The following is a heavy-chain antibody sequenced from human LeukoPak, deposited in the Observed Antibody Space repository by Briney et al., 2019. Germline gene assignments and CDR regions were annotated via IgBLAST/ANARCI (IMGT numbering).Heavy chain of an antibody. CDR1: GGSISSYY. J-gene: IGHJ4*02. Sequence: PSETLSLICTVSGGSISSYYWSWIRQPPGKGLEWIGYIYYSVGTNYNPSLKSRVTISVDTSKNQFSLKLSSVTAADTAVYYCAGGITGTTMAYWGQGTLVTVSS. V-gene: IGHV4-59*01. D-gene: IGHD1-7*01. CDR3: AGGITGTTMAY. CDR2: IYYSVGT.